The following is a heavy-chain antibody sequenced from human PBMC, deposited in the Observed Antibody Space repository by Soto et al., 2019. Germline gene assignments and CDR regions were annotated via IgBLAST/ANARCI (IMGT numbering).Heavy chain of an antibody. Sequence: EVQLLESGGGLVQPGGSLRLSCAASGFTFSDCVMSWVRQAPGKGLEWVSAVSGSGTNTYYADSVKGRFTTSRDNSMNTVYLEMDSLRAEDTAVYYCAKSVGSANYRANYFDCWGQGTLVTVSS. D-gene: IGHD3-10*01. V-gene: IGHV3-23*01. J-gene: IGHJ4*02. CDR3: AKSVGSANYRANYFDC. CDR1: GFTFSDCV. CDR2: VSGSGTNT.